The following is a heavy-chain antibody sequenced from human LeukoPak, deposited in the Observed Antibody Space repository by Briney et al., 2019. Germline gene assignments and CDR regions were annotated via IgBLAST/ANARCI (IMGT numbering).Heavy chain of an antibody. Sequence: SETLSLTCAVYGGSFSGYYWSWIRQPPGKGLEWVGEINHSGSTNYNPSLKSRVTISVDTSKTQFSLKLSSVSAADTAVYYCTRRASGGPIDYWGQGTLVTVSS. CDR2: INHSGST. CDR1: GGSFSGYY. D-gene: IGHD3-3*01. J-gene: IGHJ4*02. V-gene: IGHV4-34*01. CDR3: TRRASGGPIDY.